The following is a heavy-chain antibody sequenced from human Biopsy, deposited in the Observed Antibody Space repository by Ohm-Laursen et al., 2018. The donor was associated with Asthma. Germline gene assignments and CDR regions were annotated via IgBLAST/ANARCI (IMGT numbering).Heavy chain of an antibody. CDR3: ARKAGSCISRTCYSLDF. V-gene: IGHV1-69*01. Sequence: ASSVKVSCKSLGGTFNTYVIGWVRQAPGQGLEWMGGINSVLGTTTYPQKFQDRVTITADDSTSTVYMELSNLRSEDTAVYYCARKAGSCISRTCYSLDFWGQGTLVTVSS. J-gene: IGHJ4*02. D-gene: IGHD2-2*01. CDR2: INSVLGTT. CDR1: GGTFNTYV.